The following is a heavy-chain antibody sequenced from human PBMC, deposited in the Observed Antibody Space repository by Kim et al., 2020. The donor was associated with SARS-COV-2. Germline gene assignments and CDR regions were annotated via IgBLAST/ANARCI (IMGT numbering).Heavy chain of an antibody. D-gene: IGHD3-10*01. Sequence: GSLSLTCAVYGGSFSGYYWSWIRQPPGKGLEWIGEINHSGSTNYNPSLKSRVTISVDTSKNQFSLKLSSVTAADTAVYYCAGLRIRAGRITMVRGVIIKDYWGQGTLVTVSS. CDR1: GGSFSGYY. J-gene: IGHJ4*02. CDR2: INHSGST. CDR3: AGLRIRAGRITMVRGVIIKDY. V-gene: IGHV4-34*01.